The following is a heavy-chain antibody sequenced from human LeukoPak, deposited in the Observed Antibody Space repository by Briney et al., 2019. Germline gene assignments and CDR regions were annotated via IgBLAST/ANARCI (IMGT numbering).Heavy chain of an antibody. CDR2: ISSNGGST. CDR1: GFTFSSYT. Sequence: GGSLRLSCSASGFTFSSYTIHWVRQAPGKGLEYVSVISSNGGSTYYADSVKGRFTISRDNSKDTLYLQMSSLRAEDTAVYYCAKDRQSRGSLGFDYWGQGALVIVSS. D-gene: IGHD3-22*01. J-gene: IGHJ4*02. CDR3: AKDRQSRGSLGFDY. V-gene: IGHV3-64D*09.